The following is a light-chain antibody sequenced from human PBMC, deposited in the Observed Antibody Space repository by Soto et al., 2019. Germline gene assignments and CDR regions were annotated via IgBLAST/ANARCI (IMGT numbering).Light chain of an antibody. CDR2: GAS. J-gene: IGKJ5*01. CDR3: QQYGSSPIT. Sequence: EIVLTQSPGTLSLSPGERATLSCRATQSVSNNYLAWYQQRSGRAPRLLIYGASSRATGIPDRFSGSGSGTDFTLTISRLEPEDFAVYYCQQYGSSPITFGQGTRLEIK. V-gene: IGKV3-20*01. CDR1: QSVSNNY.